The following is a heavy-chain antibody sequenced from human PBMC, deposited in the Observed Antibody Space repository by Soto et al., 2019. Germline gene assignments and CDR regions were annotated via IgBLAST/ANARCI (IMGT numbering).Heavy chain of an antibody. V-gene: IGHV4-34*01. CDR1: GGSFSGYY. J-gene: IGHJ5*02. CDR3: ARVRVRFLEWLQPIRRGVPNWFDP. Sequence: PSETLSLTCAVYGGSFSGYYWSWIRQPPGKGLEWIGEINHSGSTNYNPSLKSRVTISVDTSKNQFSLKLSSVTAADTAVYYCARVRVRFLEWLQPIRRGVPNWFDPWGQGTLVTVSS. CDR2: INHSGST. D-gene: IGHD3-3*01.